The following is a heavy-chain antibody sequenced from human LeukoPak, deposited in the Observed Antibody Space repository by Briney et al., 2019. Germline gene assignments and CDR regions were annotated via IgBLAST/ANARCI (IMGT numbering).Heavy chain of an antibody. Sequence: GGSLRLSCAASGFTFSDYYMSWVRQAPGKGLVWVSHINSDGSSTSYADSVKGRFTISRDNAKNTLYLQMNSLRAEDTAVYYCAKVAGTTEFDYWGQGALVTVSS. D-gene: IGHD6-19*01. J-gene: IGHJ4*02. CDR2: INSDGSST. V-gene: IGHV3-74*01. CDR3: AKVAGTTEFDY. CDR1: GFTFSDYY.